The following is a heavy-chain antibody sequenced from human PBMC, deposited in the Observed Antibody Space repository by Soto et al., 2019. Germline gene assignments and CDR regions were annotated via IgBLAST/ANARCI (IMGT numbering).Heavy chain of an antibody. CDR3: ARQMTGTTAFDY. CDR1: GGSISSYY. V-gene: IGHV4-59*01. D-gene: IGHD1-7*01. Sequence: SETLSLTCTVSGGSISSYYWSWIRQPPGKGLEWIGYIYYSGSTNYNPSLKSRVTISVDTSKNQFSLKLSSVTAADTAVYYCARQMTGTTAFDYWGQGTLVTVSS. J-gene: IGHJ4*02. CDR2: IYYSGST.